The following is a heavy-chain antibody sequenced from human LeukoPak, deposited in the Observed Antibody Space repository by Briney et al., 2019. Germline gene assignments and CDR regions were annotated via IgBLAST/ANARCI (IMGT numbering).Heavy chain of an antibody. V-gene: IGHV3-23*01. J-gene: IGHJ4*02. CDR1: GFTFSNAW. CDR3: ARVDTSHLRYFDS. D-gene: IGHD3-16*01. Sequence: GGSLRLSCTASGFTFSNAWMSWVRQAPGKGLEWISAISQSGNTIYYADSVKGRFIISRDNSKNTLYLQLNSLRAEDTAVYYCARVDTSHLRYFDSWGQGTLVTVSS. CDR2: ISQSGNTI.